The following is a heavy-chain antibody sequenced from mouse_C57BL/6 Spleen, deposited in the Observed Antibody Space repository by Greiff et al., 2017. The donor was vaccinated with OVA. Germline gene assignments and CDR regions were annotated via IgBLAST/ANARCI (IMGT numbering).Heavy chain of an antibody. V-gene: IGHV1-82*01. Sequence: VMLVESGPELVKPGASVKISCKASGYAFSSSWMNWVKQRPGKGLEWIGRIYPGDGDTNYNGKFKGKATLTADKSSSTAYMQLSSLTSEDSAVYFCARSIGPDAMDYWGQGTSVTVSS. CDR3: ARSIGPDAMDY. J-gene: IGHJ4*01. CDR1: GYAFSSSW. CDR2: IYPGDGDT.